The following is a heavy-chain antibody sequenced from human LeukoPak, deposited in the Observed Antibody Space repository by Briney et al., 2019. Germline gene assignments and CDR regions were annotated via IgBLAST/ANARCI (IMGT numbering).Heavy chain of an antibody. CDR3: ARDLGTKVPAAS. V-gene: IGHV3-30*04. CDR2: ISYDGSNK. Sequence: PGGSLRLSCAASGFTFSSYAMHWVRQAPGKGLEWVAVISYDGSNKYYADSVKGRFTISRDNSKNTLYLQMNSLRAEDTAVYYCARDLGTKVPAASWGQGTLVTASS. J-gene: IGHJ4*02. D-gene: IGHD2-2*01. CDR1: GFTFSSYA.